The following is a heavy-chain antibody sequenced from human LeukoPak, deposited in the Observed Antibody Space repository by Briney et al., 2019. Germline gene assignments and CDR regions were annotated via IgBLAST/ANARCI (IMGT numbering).Heavy chain of an antibody. CDR1: GYTLTELS. Sequence: ASVKVSCKVSGYTLTELSMHWVRQAPGKGLEWMGGFDPEDGETIHAQKFQGRVTMTEDTSTDTAYMELSSLRSEDTAVYYCATAYLGFGELFSNSFDYWGQGTLVTVSS. CDR2: FDPEDGET. D-gene: IGHD3-10*01. CDR3: ATAYLGFGELFSNSFDY. V-gene: IGHV1-24*01. J-gene: IGHJ4*02.